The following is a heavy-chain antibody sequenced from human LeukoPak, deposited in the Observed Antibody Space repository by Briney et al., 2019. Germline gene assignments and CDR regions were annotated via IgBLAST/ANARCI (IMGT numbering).Heavy chain of an antibody. J-gene: IGHJ4*02. D-gene: IGHD4-17*01. V-gene: IGHV1-8*01. CDR1: GYTFTSYD. CDR2: MNPKSGNT. CDR3: ARGHLDPYDYGDYFYDY. Sequence: ASVKVSCKASGYTFTSYDINWVRQATGQGLEWMGWMNPKSGNTGYAQKFQGRVTLTRNTSLSTAYMELSRLRSEDTAVYYCARGHLDPYDYGDYFYDYWGQGTLVTVSS.